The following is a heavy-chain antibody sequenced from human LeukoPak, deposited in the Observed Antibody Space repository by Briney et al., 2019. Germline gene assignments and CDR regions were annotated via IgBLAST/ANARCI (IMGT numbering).Heavy chain of an antibody. Sequence: SETLSLTCTVSGGSISSGSYYWSWIRQPAGKGLEWIGRIYTSGSTNYNPSLKSRVTISVDTSKNQFSLKLSSVTAADTAVYYCASPESHGGYGYWGQGTLVTVSS. J-gene: IGHJ4*02. CDR1: GGSISSGSYY. D-gene: IGHD4-23*01. CDR2: IYTSGST. CDR3: ASPESHGGYGY. V-gene: IGHV4-61*02.